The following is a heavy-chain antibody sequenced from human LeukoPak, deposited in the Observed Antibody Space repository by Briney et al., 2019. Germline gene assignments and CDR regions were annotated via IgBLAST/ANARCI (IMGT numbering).Heavy chain of an antibody. J-gene: IGHJ4*02. CDR2: ISSSGNSR. CDR1: GFILSNYR. Sequence: GGSLRLSCAASGFILSNYRMNWVRQAPGKGLEWVSYISSSGNSREYADSVKGRFTVSRDNSKSTLYLQMNSLRAEDTAVYYCARLTGTYFDNWGQGTLVTVSS. D-gene: IGHD3-9*01. CDR3: ARLTGTYFDN. V-gene: IGHV3-48*01.